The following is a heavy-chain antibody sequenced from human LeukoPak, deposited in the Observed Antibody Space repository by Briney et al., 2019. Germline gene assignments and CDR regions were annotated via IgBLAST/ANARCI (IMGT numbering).Heavy chain of an antibody. CDR3: ATSHIDSSGYYYLGALDI. CDR2: ISGSSSYI. J-gene: IGHJ3*02. V-gene: IGHV3-21*01. Sequence: GGSLRLSCAASGFTFSSYSMNWVRQAPGKGLEWVSSISGSSSYIYYADSVRGRFTISRDNAKNSLYLHMNSLRAEDAAVYYCATSHIDSSGYYYLGALDIWGQGTMVTVSS. CDR1: GFTFSSYS. D-gene: IGHD3-22*01.